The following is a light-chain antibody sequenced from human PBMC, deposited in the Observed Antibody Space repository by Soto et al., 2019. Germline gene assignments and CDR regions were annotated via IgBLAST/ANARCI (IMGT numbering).Light chain of an antibody. CDR3: QQSGSSFYT. V-gene: IGKV3-20*01. CDR2: GAS. Sequence: EIVLTQSPGTLSLSPGERATLSCRASQSVSSAYLAWYQQIPGQAPRLLIYGASSRATGIPDRFSGSGSGTDLTLTIRGLEPEDLGWYYCQQSGSSFYTFGQGTKLEIK. J-gene: IGKJ2*01. CDR1: QSVSSAY.